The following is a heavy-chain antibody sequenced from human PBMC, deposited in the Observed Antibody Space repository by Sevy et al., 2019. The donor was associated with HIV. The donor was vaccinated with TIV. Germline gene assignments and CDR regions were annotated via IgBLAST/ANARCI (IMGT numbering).Heavy chain of an antibody. J-gene: IGHJ4*02. CDR2: LKSKADGGTV. V-gene: IGHV3-49*04. CDR1: GFTFGDYA. Sequence: GGSLRLSCTTSGFTFGDYAMNWVRQAPGKGLEWVAFLKSKADGGTVDHAASVKGRFTISRDDSKSIAYLQMNDLTTEDTAVYYCTGWKGLQSIFDYWGQGALVTVSS. D-gene: IGHD1-1*01. CDR3: TGWKGLQSIFDY.